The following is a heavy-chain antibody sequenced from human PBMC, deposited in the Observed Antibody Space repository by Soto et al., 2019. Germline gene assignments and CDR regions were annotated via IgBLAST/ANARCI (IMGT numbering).Heavy chain of an antibody. CDR1: GFTFSSYA. CDR3: ASGMTTVTPIDY. J-gene: IGHJ4*02. D-gene: IGHD4-17*01. V-gene: IGHV3-30-3*01. Sequence: QVQLVESGGGVVQPGRSLRLSCAASGFTFSSYAMHWVRQAPGKGLEWVAVISYDGSNKYYADSVKGRFTISRDNSKNKLYLQMISLRAEDTAVYYCASGMTTVTPIDYWGQGTLVTVSS. CDR2: ISYDGSNK.